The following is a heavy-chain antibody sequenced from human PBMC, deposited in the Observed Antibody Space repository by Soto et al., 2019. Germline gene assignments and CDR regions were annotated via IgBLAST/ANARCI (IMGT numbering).Heavy chain of an antibody. CDR2: INPILSMS. J-gene: IGHJ4*02. V-gene: IGHV1-69*02. CDR3: ASSYGSGYRALDY. D-gene: IGHD3-10*01. CDR1: GDTFTFYS. Sequence: QVQLVQSGAEVKKPGSSMRVSCKASGDTFTFYSINWVRQAPGLGLEWMGRINPILSMSNYAQRFQGRVTMTADKSTSTAYMELSSLRSEDTAMYYCASSYGSGYRALDYWGQGALVTVSS.